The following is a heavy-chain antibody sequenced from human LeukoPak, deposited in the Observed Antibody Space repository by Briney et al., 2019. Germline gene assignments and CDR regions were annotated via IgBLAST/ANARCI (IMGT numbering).Heavy chain of an antibody. D-gene: IGHD5-18*01. J-gene: IGHJ1*01. Sequence: SETLSLTCTVSGGSINSYFWSWIRPPPGKGLEWIGYIYYSGSTNYNPSLKSRVTISVATSKNQFSLKLSSVTAADTAFYYCAREGGYSSPIKYWGQGTLVTVSS. V-gene: IGHV4-59*01. CDR3: AREGGYSSPIKY. CDR1: GGSINSYF. CDR2: IYYSGST.